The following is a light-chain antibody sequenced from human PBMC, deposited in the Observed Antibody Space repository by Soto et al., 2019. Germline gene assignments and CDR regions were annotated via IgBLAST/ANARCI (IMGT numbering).Light chain of an antibody. CDR2: KAS. CDR1: QSISSR. V-gene: IGKV1-5*03. CDR3: HQYNSYFTWT. Sequence: DIQVTQSPSTLSASVGDRGRITCLGSQSISSRLAWYQQKPGKDPKLPIYKASSLESGVTSRISGSGSGTEFNITTSTLQPDGFATSYWHQYNSYFTWTFGQGTKV. J-gene: IGKJ1*01.